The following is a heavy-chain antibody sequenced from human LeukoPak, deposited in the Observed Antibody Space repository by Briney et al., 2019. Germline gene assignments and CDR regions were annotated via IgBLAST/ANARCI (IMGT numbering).Heavy chain of an antibody. CDR2: LYPGHSDT. Sequence: GGALQISCKGSGYSFTSYWIGGVRQLPGKGVEGMGILYPGHSDTRYSPSFQGQVPISAHKSISTAYLQWSSLKASDTAMYYCARHSSGYYYDAFDIWGQGTMVTVSS. CDR1: GYSFTSYW. J-gene: IGHJ3*02. CDR3: ARHSSGYYYDAFDI. V-gene: IGHV5-51*01. D-gene: IGHD3-22*01.